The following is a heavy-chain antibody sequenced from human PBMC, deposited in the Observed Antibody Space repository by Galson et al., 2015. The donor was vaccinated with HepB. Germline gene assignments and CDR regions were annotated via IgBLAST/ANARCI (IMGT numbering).Heavy chain of an antibody. CDR3: AKGAVLLGPWRQDAFDN. J-gene: IGHJ3*02. Sequence: SLRLSCAASGFTFDDYTMHWVRQAPGKGLEWVSLISWDGGSTNYADSVKGRCTISRDNSKNSLYLQMNSLRTEDTALYYCAKGAVLLGPWRQDAFDNWGQGTMVTVSS. D-gene: IGHD3-10*01. V-gene: IGHV3-43*01. CDR1: GFTFDDYT. CDR2: ISWDGGST.